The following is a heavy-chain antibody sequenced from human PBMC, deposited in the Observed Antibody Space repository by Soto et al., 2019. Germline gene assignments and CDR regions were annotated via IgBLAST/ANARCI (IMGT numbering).Heavy chain of an antibody. CDR1: GYTFTGYY. CDR2: INPNSGGT. J-gene: IGHJ6*02. Sequence: ASVKVSCKASGYTFTGYYMHWVRQAPGQGLEWVGWINPNSGGTNYAQKFQGRVTMTRDTSMSTVYMELSSLRSDDTAVYYCARSPYYYGSGYLRDYGMDVWGQGTTVTVSS. CDR3: ARSPYYYGSGYLRDYGMDV. V-gene: IGHV1-2*02. D-gene: IGHD3-10*01.